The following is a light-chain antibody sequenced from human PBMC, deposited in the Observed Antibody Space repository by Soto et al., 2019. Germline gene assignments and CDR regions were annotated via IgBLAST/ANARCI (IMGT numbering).Light chain of an antibody. CDR2: WAS. Sequence: DIVMTQSPDSLAVSLGERATINCKSSQSVLYSSNNKNYLAWYQQKAGQPPKLLMYWASARESGVPERFSVSESETDFTLTISSLQAEDVAVYYCQQYHSIPWTFGQGTKVEVK. V-gene: IGKV4-1*01. CDR3: QQYHSIPWT. CDR1: QSVLYSSNNKNY. J-gene: IGKJ1*01.